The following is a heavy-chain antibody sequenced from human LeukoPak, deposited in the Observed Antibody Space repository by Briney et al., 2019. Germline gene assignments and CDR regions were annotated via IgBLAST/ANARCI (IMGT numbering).Heavy chain of an antibody. J-gene: IGHJ6*02. CDR2: IYTSGST. CDR3: ARDRVVAATNYYYGMDV. CDR1: GGSISSYY. D-gene: IGHD2-15*01. Sequence: SETLSLTCTVSGGSISSYYWRWIRQPAGKGLEWIGRIYTSGSTNYNPSLKSRVTMSVDTSKNQFSLKLSSVTAADTAVYYCARDRVVAATNYYYGMDVWGQGTTVTVSS. V-gene: IGHV4-4*07.